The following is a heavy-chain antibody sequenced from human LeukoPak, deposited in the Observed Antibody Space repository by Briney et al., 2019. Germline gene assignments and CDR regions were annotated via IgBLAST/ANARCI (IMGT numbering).Heavy chain of an antibody. D-gene: IGHD1-26*01. CDR2: ISAHNGDT. CDR1: GYTFTGYG. J-gene: IGHJ4*02. Sequence: GASVKVSCKASGYTFTGYGISWVRQAPGQGREWMGWISAHNGDTNYAQKFQGRVSMTTDTSTRTGYMELRSLTSDDTAVYYCARDLKRTVGATTASDYWGQGTLVTVSS. V-gene: IGHV1-18*01. CDR3: ARDLKRTVGATTASDY.